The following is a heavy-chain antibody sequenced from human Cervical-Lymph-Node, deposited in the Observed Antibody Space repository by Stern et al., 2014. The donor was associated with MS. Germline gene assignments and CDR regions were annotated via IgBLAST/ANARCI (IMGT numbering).Heavy chain of an antibody. Sequence: EVQLVESGGGLVKPGGSLRVSCAASGFTFSDYSMNWVRQDPGKGLEWVSSVGSSARYIDYVDAVKARFTISRDKAKNSLDLQMNSLRAEDTAVYYCARGEYCSGGDCYPGVFDYWGQGTLVTVSS. D-gene: IGHD2-21*02. CDR3: ARGEYCSGGDCYPGVFDY. CDR2: VGSSARYI. J-gene: IGHJ4*02. CDR1: GFTFSDYS. V-gene: IGHV3-21*01.